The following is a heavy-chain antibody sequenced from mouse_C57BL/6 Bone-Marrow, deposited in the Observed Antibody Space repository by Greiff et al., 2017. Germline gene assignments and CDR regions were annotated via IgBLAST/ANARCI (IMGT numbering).Heavy chain of an antibody. CDR3: TLYYGSSYFDY. J-gene: IGHJ2*01. CDR2: IDPENGDT. CDR1: GFNIKDDY. V-gene: IGHV14-4*01. D-gene: IGHD1-1*01. Sequence: EVQLQQSGAELVRPGASVKLSCTASGFNIKDDYMHWVKQRPEQGLEWIGWIDPENGDTEYASKFQGKATITADTSSNTAYLQLSSLTSEDTAVYYCTLYYGSSYFDYWGQGTTLTVSS.